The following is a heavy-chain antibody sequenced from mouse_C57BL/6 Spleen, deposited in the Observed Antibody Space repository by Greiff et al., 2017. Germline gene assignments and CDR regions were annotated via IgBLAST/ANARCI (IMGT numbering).Heavy chain of an antibody. J-gene: IGHJ1*03. Sequence: EVKLVESGGGLVKPGGSLKLSCAASGFTFSSYTMSWVRPTPEKRLEWVATISGGGGNTYYPDSVKGRFTISRDNAKNTLYLQMSSLRSEDTALYYCARHADYYGSSYDWYFDVWGTGTTVTVSS. CDR2: ISGGGGNT. CDR3: ARHADYYGSSYDWYFDV. D-gene: IGHD1-1*01. V-gene: IGHV5-9*01. CDR1: GFTFSSYT.